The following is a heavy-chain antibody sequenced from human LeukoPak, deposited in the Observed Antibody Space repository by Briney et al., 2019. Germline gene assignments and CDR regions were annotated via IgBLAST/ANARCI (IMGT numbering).Heavy chain of an antibody. CDR3: ARMSSYCDY. V-gene: IGHV3-7*01. Sequence: GGSLRLSCVASGFTFSSPHMNWVRQTPGKGLESVATIKPDGSEKYYVDSVKGRFTISRDNAKSSLYLQMNSLRAEDTGVYFCARMSSYCDYWGQGTLVTVSS. CDR1: GFTFSSPH. D-gene: IGHD2-2*01. J-gene: IGHJ4*02. CDR2: IKPDGSEK.